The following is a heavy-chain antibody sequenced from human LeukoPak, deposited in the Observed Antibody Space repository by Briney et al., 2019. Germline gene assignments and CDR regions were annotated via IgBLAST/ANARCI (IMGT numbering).Heavy chain of an antibody. CDR2: ISYDGSNK. CDR3: AREIWDAAGGSRFDS. J-gene: IGHJ4*02. V-gene: IGHV3-30-3*01. D-gene: IGHD2-15*01. CDR1: GISFSSDA. Sequence: PGRSLRLSCADSGISFSSDAMQWFRETPGKGLEWVAIISYDGSNKNYGDSVKGRFTISRDNSKNTLDLQMNSLRGEDTAVYYCAREIWDAAGGSRFDSWGQGTLVTVSS.